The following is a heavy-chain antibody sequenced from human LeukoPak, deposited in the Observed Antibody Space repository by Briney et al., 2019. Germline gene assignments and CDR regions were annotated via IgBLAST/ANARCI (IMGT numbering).Heavy chain of an antibody. CDR2: IYTSGST. Sequence: SQTLSLTCTVSGGSISSGSYYWSWIRQPAGKGLEWIGRIYTSGSTNYNPSLKSRVTISVDTSKNQFSLKLSSVTAVDTAVYYCARNSGYDLNWFDPWGQGTLVTVSS. D-gene: IGHD5-12*01. J-gene: IGHJ5*02. V-gene: IGHV4-61*02. CDR3: ARNSGYDLNWFDP. CDR1: GGSISSGSYY.